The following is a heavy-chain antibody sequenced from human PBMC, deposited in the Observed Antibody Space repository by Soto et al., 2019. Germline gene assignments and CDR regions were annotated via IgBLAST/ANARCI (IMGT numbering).Heavy chain of an antibody. CDR1: GVSLSSGCFY. Sequence: XTLSVACTVSGVSLSSGCFYWSWSCQHPGKGLEWIGYIYYPGRTQHNPSRMSRVTISLDASKKQFSLKLPSVTAAHTDVFYVAREYSNSPEAFDSWGQGTLCTVS. V-gene: IGHV4-61*01. J-gene: IGHJ4*02. CDR2: IYYPGRT. D-gene: IGHD4-4*01. CDR3: AREYSNSPEAFDS.